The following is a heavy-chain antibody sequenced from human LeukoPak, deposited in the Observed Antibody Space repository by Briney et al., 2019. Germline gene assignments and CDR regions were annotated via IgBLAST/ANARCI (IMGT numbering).Heavy chain of an antibody. CDR1: GFTFSSYW. V-gene: IGHV3-7*04. J-gene: IGHJ4*02. D-gene: IGHD3-9*01. CDR3: ARIFKSSTNYFDY. Sequence: GGSLRLSCAASGFTFSSYWMSWVRQAPGKGLEWVANIKQDGSEKYYVDSVKGRFTISRDNAKNSLYLQMNSLRAEDTAVYYRARIFKSSTNYFDYWGQGTLVTVSS. CDR2: IKQDGSEK.